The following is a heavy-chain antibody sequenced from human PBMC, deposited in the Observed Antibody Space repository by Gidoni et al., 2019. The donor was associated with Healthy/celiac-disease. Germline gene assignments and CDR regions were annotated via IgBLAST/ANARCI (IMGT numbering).Heavy chain of an antibody. CDR3: ARDHAYCSSTSCGY. J-gene: IGHJ4*02. D-gene: IGHD2-2*01. CDR2: INHSGST. V-gene: IGHV4-34*01. Sequence: QVQLQQWGAGLLKPSETLSLTCPVYGGSFSGYYWSWIRQPPGKGLEWIGEINHSGSTNYNPSLKSRVTISVDTSKNQFSLKLSSVTAADTAVYYCARDHAYCSSTSCGYWGQGTLVTVSS. CDR1: GGSFSGYY.